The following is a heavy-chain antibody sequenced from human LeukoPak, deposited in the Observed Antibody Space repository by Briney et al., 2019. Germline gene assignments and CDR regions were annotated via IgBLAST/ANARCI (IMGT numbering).Heavy chain of an antibody. CDR2: IYYSGST. CDR1: GGSISSYY. D-gene: IGHD3-10*01. CDR3: ARGEPYYYGSGTPDY. J-gene: IGHJ4*02. V-gene: IGHV4-59*01. Sequence: SETLSLSCTVSGGSISSYYWIWLRQPPGNGLEWIGYIYYSGSTNYNPSLKSRVSISVDTSKNQFSLKLSSVIAADTAVYYCARGEPYYYGSGTPDYWGQGTLVTVSS.